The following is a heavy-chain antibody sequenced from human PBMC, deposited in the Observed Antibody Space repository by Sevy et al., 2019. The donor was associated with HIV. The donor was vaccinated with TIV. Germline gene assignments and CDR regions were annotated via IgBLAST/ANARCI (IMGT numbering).Heavy chain of an antibody. V-gene: IGHV3-30*02. CDR1: GFRFSSYG. Sequence: GGSLRLSCAASGFRFSSYGMNWVRQAPGKGLEWVAFLSYDGSKEDYAASVKGAFTISRDNAKNTFYVEMNSLRAEDTAVYHCTKDMVTFGGIIANSPGGFDIWGQGTMVTVSS. CDR2: LSYDGSKE. CDR3: TKDMVTFGGIIANSPGGFDI. D-gene: IGHD3-16*02. J-gene: IGHJ3*02.